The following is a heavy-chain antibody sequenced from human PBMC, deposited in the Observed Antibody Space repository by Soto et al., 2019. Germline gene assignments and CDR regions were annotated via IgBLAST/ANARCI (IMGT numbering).Heavy chain of an antibody. D-gene: IGHD6-6*01. J-gene: IGHJ4*02. Sequence: EVELLESGGGLVQPGGSLRLSCAASGFTFNTYAMSWVRQAPGKGLEWVSTINDNGYNTYYADAVKGRFTVSRDNPKNTLYLQMNSLRAEDTAVYYCAKDSGWHSSSRGFDYWGQGTLVTVSS. CDR3: AKDSGWHSSSRGFDY. CDR2: INDNGYNT. V-gene: IGHV3-23*01. CDR1: GFTFNTYA.